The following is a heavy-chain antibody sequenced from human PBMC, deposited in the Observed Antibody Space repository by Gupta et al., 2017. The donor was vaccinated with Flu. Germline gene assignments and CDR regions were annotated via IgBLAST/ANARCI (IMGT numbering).Heavy chain of an antibody. Sequence: YDMHWVRQPPGRGLEWVAAISYDGYNKHYADSVKGRFTISRDNSKNTLYVQINSLRPEDTAVYYCAKRSRLAPSDYWGQGTLVTVSS. D-gene: IGHD3-3*02. J-gene: IGHJ4*02. CDR2: ISYDGYNK. CDR1: YD. V-gene: IGHV3-30*18. CDR3: AKRSRLAPSDY.